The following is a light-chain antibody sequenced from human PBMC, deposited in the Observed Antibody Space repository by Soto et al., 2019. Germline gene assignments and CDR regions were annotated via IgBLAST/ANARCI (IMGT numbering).Light chain of an antibody. CDR3: SSYTSSSTLV. J-gene: IGLJ3*02. Sequence: QSALTQPASVSGSPGQSITISCTGTSSDVGGYNYVSWLQQHPGKAPKLMIYDVSNRPSGVSNRFSGSKSGNTASLSISGLQAEDEADYYCSSYTSSSTLVFGGGTQLTV. V-gene: IGLV2-14*01. CDR2: DVS. CDR1: SSDVGGYNY.